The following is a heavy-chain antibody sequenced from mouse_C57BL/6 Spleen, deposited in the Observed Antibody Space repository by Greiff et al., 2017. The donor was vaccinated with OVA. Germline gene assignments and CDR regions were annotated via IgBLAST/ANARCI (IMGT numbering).Heavy chain of an antibody. V-gene: IGHV5-16*01. J-gene: IGHJ1*03. CDR2: INYDGSST. CDR1: GFTFSDYY. D-gene: IGHD2-2*01. Sequence: EVHLVESGGGLVKPGSSMKLSCTASGFTFSDYYMAWVRQVPEKGLEWVANINYDGSSTYYLDSLKSRFIISRDNAKNILYLQMSSLKSEDTATYYCARDLLSGYYWYFDVWGTGTTVTVSS. CDR3: ARDLLSGYYWYFDV.